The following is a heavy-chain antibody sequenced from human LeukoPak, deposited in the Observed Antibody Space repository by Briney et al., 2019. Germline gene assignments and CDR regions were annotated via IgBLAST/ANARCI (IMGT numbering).Heavy chain of an antibody. Sequence: GGSLRLSCEASGFTFDDYGMSWVRQAPGKGLEWVSGINWNGGSTGYADSVKGRFTISRDNAKNSLYLQMNSLRAEDTALYYCARDSGSGSLYYFDYWGQGTLVTVSS. J-gene: IGHJ4*02. V-gene: IGHV3-20*04. D-gene: IGHD3-10*01. CDR3: ARDSGSGSLYYFDY. CDR2: INWNGGST. CDR1: GFTFDDYG.